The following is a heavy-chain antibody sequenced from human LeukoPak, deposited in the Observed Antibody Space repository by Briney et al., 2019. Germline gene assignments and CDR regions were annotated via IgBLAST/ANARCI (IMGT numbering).Heavy chain of an antibody. CDR3: ARDGEGRYYDSSGLYAFDI. CDR2: IIPIFGTA. D-gene: IGHD3-22*01. Sequence: SVKASCKASGGTFSSYAISWVRQAPGQGLEWMGRIIPIFGTANYAQKFQGRVTITTDESTSTAYMELSSLRSEDTAVYYCARDGEGRYYDSSGLYAFDIWGQGTMVTVSS. CDR1: GGTFSSYA. V-gene: IGHV1-69*05. J-gene: IGHJ3*02.